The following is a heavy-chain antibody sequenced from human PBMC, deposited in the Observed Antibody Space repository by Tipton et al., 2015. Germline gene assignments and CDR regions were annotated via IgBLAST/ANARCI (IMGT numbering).Heavy chain of an antibody. D-gene: IGHD5-24*01. CDR3: ARDLEHGMDV. J-gene: IGHJ6*02. V-gene: IGHV4-61*01. CDR2: ISYSGST. CDR1: GGSVSTSNYY. Sequence: TLSLTCTVSGGSVSTSNYYWGWIRQSPGKGLEWIGYISYSGSTNYNPSLKSRVTISLDTSKNQFSLTLNSVTAADTAVYYCARDLEHGMDVWGQGTTVTVSS.